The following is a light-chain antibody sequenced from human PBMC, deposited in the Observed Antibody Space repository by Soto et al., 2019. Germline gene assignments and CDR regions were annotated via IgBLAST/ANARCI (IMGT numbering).Light chain of an antibody. J-gene: IGKJ4*01. CDR1: QSFSSS. CDR2: DAS. Sequence: EIVMTQSPATLSVSPGERATLSCRASQSFSSSLAWYQQKPGQAPRLLIYDASARATGIPARFSGSGSGTEFTLTIGSLQSEDFAVYYFQQYNNWPFTFGGGTKVEI. V-gene: IGKV3-15*01. CDR3: QQYNNWPFT.